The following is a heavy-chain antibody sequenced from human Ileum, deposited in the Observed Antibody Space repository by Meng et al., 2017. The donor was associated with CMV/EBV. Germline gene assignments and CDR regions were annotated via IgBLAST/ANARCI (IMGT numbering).Heavy chain of an antibody. CDR1: GFMFSHYE. V-gene: IGHV3-48*03. D-gene: IGHD6-19*01. J-gene: IGHJ6*02. Sequence: GGSLRLSCAASGFMFSHYEMNWVRQAPGKGLEWVSYISTSGDMVSYGDSVKGRFTISRDNAKNSLFLQMNSLRADDTAVYYCARGRGTAVSEDGMDVWGQGTTVTVSS. CDR3: ARGRGTAVSEDGMDV. CDR2: ISTSGDMV.